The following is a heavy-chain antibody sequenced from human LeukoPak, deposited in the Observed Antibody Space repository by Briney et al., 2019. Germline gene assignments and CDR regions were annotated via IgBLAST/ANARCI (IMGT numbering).Heavy chain of an antibody. D-gene: IGHD2-21*02. CDR3: ARAVVTATPDALDI. Sequence: SETLSLTCTVSGGSISSSSYYWGWIRQPPGKGLEWIGSIYYSGSTYYNPSLKSRVTISVDTSKNQFSLKLSSVTAADTAVYYCARAVVTATPDALDIWGQGTMVTVSS. V-gene: IGHV4-39*01. CDR1: GGSISSSSYY. J-gene: IGHJ3*02. CDR2: IYYSGST.